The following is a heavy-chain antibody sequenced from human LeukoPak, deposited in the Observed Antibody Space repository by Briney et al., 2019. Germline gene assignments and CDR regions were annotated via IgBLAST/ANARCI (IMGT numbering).Heavy chain of an antibody. CDR1: GGSISSYY. CDR2: IYYSGST. D-gene: IGHD3-22*01. Sequence: SETLSLTCTVSGGSISSYYWSWIRQPPGKGLEWIGYIYYSGSTNYNPSLKSRVTISVDTSKNQFSLKLSSVTTADTAVYYCARFTSQDDSSGPNWFDPWGQGTLVTVSS. CDR3: ARFTSQDDSSGPNWFDP. J-gene: IGHJ5*02. V-gene: IGHV4-59*01.